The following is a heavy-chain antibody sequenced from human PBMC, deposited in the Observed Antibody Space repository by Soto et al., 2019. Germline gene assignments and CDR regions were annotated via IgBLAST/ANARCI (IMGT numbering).Heavy chain of an antibody. Sequence: QVQLVQSGAEVKKPGASVKVSCKAYGYTFTSYYMHWVRQAPGQGLEWMGIINPSGGSTSYAQKIQGRVTMTRDTSTSTVYMELSSLRSEDTAVYYCARWEYVPTPRFDYWGQGTLVTVSS. V-gene: IGHV1-46*01. CDR1: GYTFTSYY. D-gene: IGHD1-26*01. CDR2: INPSGGST. CDR3: ARWEYVPTPRFDY. J-gene: IGHJ4*02.